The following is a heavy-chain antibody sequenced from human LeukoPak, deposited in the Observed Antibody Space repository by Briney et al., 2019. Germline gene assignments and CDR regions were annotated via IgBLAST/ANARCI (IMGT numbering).Heavy chain of an antibody. CDR2: ISIYNGNT. V-gene: IGHV1-18*01. Sequence: EASVKVSCKASGYTFTNYGISWVRQAPGQGLEWMGWISIYNGNTDYAQKLRGRVTMTTDTSTSTAYMELRSLRSGDTAVYYCARITYDFWSGYYMPDDPWGQGTLVTVSS. CDR3: ARITYDFWSGYYMPDDP. CDR1: GYTFTNYG. J-gene: IGHJ5*02. D-gene: IGHD3-3*01.